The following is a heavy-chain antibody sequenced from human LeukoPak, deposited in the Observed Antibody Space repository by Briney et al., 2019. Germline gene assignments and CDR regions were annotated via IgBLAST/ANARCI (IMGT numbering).Heavy chain of an antibody. J-gene: IGHJ3*02. Sequence: PGGSLRLSCAASGFTFNNYAIHWVRQAPGKGLEWVAIISFDGGNKYYADSVKDRFTISRDNSKNTLYLQMNSLRAEDTAVYYCAKETVVVVAATPDAFDIWGQGTMVTVSS. D-gene: IGHD2-15*01. V-gene: IGHV3-30-3*01. CDR3: AKETVVVVAATPDAFDI. CDR1: GFTFNNYA. CDR2: ISFDGGNK.